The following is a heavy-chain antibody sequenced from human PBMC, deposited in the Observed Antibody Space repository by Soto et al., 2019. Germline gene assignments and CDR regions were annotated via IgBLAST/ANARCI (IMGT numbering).Heavy chain of an antibody. Sequence: SVKVSCKASGGTFSSYAISWVRQAPGQGLEWMGGIIPIFGTANYAQKFQGRVTITADESTSTAYMELSSLRSEDTAVYYCARRGFGELSNYYYGMDVWGQGTTVTVSS. J-gene: IGHJ6*02. CDR2: IIPIFGTA. CDR3: ARRGFGELSNYYYGMDV. D-gene: IGHD3-10*01. V-gene: IGHV1-69*13. CDR1: GGTFSSYA.